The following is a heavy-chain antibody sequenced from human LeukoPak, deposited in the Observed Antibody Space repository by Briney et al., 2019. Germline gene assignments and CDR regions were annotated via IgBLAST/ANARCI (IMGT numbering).Heavy chain of an antibody. CDR3: AKDQEGFDY. V-gene: IGHV1-46*01. CDR2: IYPRDGST. J-gene: IGHJ4*02. Sequence: ASVKVSCKASGYSFTSNYIHWVRQAPGQGLEWMGMIYPRDGSTSYAQRFQDRVTVTRDTSTSTVHMELSGLRSEDTAVYYCAKDQEGFDYWGQGTQVTVSS. CDR1: GYSFTSNY.